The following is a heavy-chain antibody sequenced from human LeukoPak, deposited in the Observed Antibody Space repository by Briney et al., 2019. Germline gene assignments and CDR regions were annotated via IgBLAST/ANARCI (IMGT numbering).Heavy chain of an antibody. CDR2: IYYSGST. CDR3: ARRGAIRSSNYYFDY. D-gene: IGHD3-10*01. Sequence: SETLSLTCTVSGGSISSCYWSWIRQPPGKGLEWIGYIYYSGSTNYNPSLKSRVTISVDTSKNQFSLKLSSVTAADTAVYYCARRGAIRSSNYYFDYWGQGTLVTVSS. CDR1: GGSISSCY. V-gene: IGHV4-59*08. J-gene: IGHJ4*02.